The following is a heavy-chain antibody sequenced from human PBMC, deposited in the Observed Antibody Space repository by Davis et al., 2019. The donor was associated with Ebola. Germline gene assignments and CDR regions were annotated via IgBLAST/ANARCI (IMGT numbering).Heavy chain of an antibody. CDR2: ISSSSSTI. D-gene: IGHD3-10*01. CDR1: GFTFSDYY. Sequence: PGGSLRPSCAASGFTFSDYYMSWIRQAPGKGLEWVSYISSSSSTIYYADSVKGRFTISRDNAKNSLYLQMNSLRDEDTAVYYCARDRGGGWFDFDIWGQGTMVTVSS. V-gene: IGHV3-11*04. J-gene: IGHJ3*02. CDR3: ARDRGGGWFDFDI.